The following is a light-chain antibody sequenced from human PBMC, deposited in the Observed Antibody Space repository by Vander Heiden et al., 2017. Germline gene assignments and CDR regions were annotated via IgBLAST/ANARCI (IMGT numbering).Light chain of an antibody. CDR1: SSNIGSRT. Sequence: QSVLTQPPSASGTPGQRVTISCSGSSSNIGSRTVNWYQHLPGTAPKLLIYSNNQRPSGAPDRISASKSGTSASLAVSGLQSEDEADYYCSAWDNSLNAWVFGGGTKLTVL. CDR2: SNN. J-gene: IGLJ3*02. CDR3: SAWDNSLNAWV. V-gene: IGLV1-44*01.